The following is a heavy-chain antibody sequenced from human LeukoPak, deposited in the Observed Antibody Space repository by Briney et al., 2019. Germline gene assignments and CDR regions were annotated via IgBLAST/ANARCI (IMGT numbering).Heavy chain of an antibody. CDR3: AELGITMIGGV. V-gene: IGHV3-21*01. Sequence: GGSLRLSCAASGFTFSSYSMNWVRQAPGKGLEWVSSISSSSSHIYYADSVKGRFTISRDNAKNSLYLQMNSLRAEDTAVYYCAELGITMIGGVWGKGTTVTISS. J-gene: IGHJ6*03. CDR1: GFTFSSYS. CDR2: ISSSSSHI. D-gene: IGHD3-10*02.